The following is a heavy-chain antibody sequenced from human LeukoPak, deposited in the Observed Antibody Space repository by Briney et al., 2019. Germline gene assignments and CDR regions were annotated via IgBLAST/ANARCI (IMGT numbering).Heavy chain of an antibody. CDR1: GFTFSSYW. D-gene: IGHD5-24*01. CDR3: ARDKGGSLEN. Sequence: GGSLRLSCAASGFTFSSYWMHWVRQAPGKGLVWDSRINSDGSSTSYADSVKGRFTISRDNAKNTLYLQMNSLRAEDTAVYYCARDKGGSLENWGQGTLVTVSS. J-gene: IGHJ4*02. CDR2: INSDGSST. V-gene: IGHV3-74*01.